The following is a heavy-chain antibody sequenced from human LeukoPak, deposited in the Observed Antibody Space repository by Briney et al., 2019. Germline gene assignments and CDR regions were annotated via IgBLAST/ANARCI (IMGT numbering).Heavy chain of an antibody. CDR2: ISSSSSYI. V-gene: IGHV3-21*01. CDR1: GFTFSSYS. Sequence: GGSLRLSCAASGFTFSSYSMNWVRQAPGKGLEWVSSISSSSSYIYYADSVKGRFTISRDNAKNSLYLQMNSLRAEDTAVYYCAREEYYYGSGSYKDYWGQGTLVTVSS. CDR3: AREEYYYGSGSYKDY. D-gene: IGHD3-10*01. J-gene: IGHJ4*02.